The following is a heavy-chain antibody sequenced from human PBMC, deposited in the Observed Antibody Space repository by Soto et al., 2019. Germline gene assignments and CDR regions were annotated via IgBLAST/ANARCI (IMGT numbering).Heavy chain of an antibody. V-gene: IGHV4-34*01. D-gene: IGHD3-3*01. Sequence: PSETMSLTCAVYGGSFSGYYWSWIRQPPGKGLEWIGEINHSGSTNYNPSLKSRVTISVDTSKNQFSLKLSSVTAADTAVYYCARGHRRGIFGVPPNWFDPWGQGTLVTVSS. CDR1: GGSFSGYY. CDR2: INHSGST. CDR3: ARGHRRGIFGVPPNWFDP. J-gene: IGHJ5*02.